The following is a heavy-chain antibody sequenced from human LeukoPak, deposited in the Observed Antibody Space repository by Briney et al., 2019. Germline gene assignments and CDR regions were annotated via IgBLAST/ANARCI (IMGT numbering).Heavy chain of an antibody. CDR2: IYYTGSA. J-gene: IGHJ4*02. Sequence: SETLSLTCTVSGGSISSSSYYWDWIRQPPGKGLEWIGSIYYTGSAYYNPSLKSRVTISVDTSKNQLSLKLSSVTAADTAVYFCARRSSGYYFPTDCWGQGTLVTVSS. V-gene: IGHV4-39*01. D-gene: IGHD3-22*01. CDR3: ARRSSGYYFPTDC. CDR1: GGSISSSSYY.